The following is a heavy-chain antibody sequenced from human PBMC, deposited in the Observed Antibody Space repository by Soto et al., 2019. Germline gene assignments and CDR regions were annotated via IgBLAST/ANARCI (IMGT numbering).Heavy chain of an antibody. CDR3: ALALGPTTGLDY. CDR2: IFNSGTT. Sequence: QVQLQESGPGLVKPSQTLSLTCSVSGASTVSHYHWTWIRQPPGKGLEWMGYIFNSGTTFYNPSLTSRLSISRDTSGNHFSLELSSVTAADTAVYYCALALGPTTGLDYWGQGTLVTVSS. CDR1: GASTVSHYH. J-gene: IGHJ4*02. D-gene: IGHD1-26*01. V-gene: IGHV4-31*02.